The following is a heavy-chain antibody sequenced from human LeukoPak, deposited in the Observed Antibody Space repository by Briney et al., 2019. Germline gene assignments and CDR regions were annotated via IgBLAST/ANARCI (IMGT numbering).Heavy chain of an antibody. V-gene: IGHV3-43*02. CDR3: AREQFSHTSNYFDN. CDR1: GFMFDDYA. Sequence: SGGSLRISCAASGFMFDDYAMHWVRQVPGRGLEWVSLISGDGVSSFYADSVRGRFTISRDNNNNSLSLQMHSPTTEDTAFYYCAREQFSHTSNYFDNWGQGILVTVSS. CDR2: ISGDGVSS. J-gene: IGHJ4*02. D-gene: IGHD5-24*01.